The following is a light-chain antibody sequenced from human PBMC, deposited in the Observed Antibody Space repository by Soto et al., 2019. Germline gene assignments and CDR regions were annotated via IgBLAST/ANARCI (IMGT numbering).Light chain of an antibody. J-gene: IGLJ1*01. CDR1: SSDVGGYNY. V-gene: IGLV2-14*01. CDR2: EVS. Sequence: SALTQPASVSGSPGQSITLSCTGTSSDVGGYNYVSWYQQHPGKAPKLMIYEVSNRPSGVSNRFSGSKSGNTASLTISGLQAEDEADYYCSSYASSTSYVFGDGTKVTVL. CDR3: SSYASSTSYV.